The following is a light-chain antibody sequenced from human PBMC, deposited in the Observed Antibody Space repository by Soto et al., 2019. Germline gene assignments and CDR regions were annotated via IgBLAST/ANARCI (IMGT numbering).Light chain of an antibody. J-gene: IGKJ5*01. CDR2: TAS. V-gene: IGKV1-39*01. CDR1: QGIGSY. Sequence: IQLTQSPSSLSASVGYRFTITCVASQGIGSYLAWYQQKPGKAPNLLMYTASNLQSGVPSRFSGSGSGTDFTLTISSLQPEDFATYYCQQSYSTPISFGQGTLLEIK. CDR3: QQSYSTPIS.